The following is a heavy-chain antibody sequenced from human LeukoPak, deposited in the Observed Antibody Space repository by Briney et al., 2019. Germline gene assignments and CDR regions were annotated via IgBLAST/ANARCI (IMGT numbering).Heavy chain of an antibody. J-gene: IGHJ6*03. CDR2: IKQDGSEK. D-gene: IGHD5-12*01. V-gene: IGHV3-7*01. CDR3: ARVSGYDSAYYYYYYMDV. Sequence: PGGSLKLSCAASGFTFSSYWMSWVRQAPGKGLEWVANIKQDGSEKYYVDSVKGRFTISRDNAKNSLYLQMNSLRAEDTAVYYCARVSGYDSAYYYYYYMDVWGKGTTVTVSS. CDR1: GFTFSSYW.